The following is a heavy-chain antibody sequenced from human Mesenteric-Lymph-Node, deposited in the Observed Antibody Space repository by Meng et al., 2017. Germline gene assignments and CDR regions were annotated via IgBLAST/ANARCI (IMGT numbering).Heavy chain of an antibody. V-gene: IGHV4-38-2*02. CDR2: IYNSGST. J-gene: IGHJ4*02. CDR1: GYSISSDYY. CDR3: ARVLRDSSGSID. Sequence: GSLRLSCTVSGYSISSDYYWGWIRQPPGQGLEWIGSIYNSGSTYYNPSLESRVTISVDTSKNQFSLKLNSVTAADTAMYYCARVLRDSSGSIDWGQGTLVTVSS. D-gene: IGHD3-22*01.